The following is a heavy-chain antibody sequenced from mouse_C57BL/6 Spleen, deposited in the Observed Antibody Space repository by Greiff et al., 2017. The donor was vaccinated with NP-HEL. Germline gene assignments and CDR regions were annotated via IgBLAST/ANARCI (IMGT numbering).Heavy chain of an antibody. CDR3: ARTGAFYYGSSYDAMDY. V-gene: IGHV5-17*01. CDR1: GFTFSDYG. J-gene: IGHJ4*01. Sequence: EVQWVESGGGLVKPGGSLKLSCAASGFTFSDYGMHWVRQAPEKGLEWVAYISSGSSTIYYADTVKGRFTISRDNAKNTLFLQMTSLRSEDTAMYYCARTGAFYYGSSYDAMDYWGQGTSVTVSS. D-gene: IGHD1-1*01. CDR2: ISSGSSTI.